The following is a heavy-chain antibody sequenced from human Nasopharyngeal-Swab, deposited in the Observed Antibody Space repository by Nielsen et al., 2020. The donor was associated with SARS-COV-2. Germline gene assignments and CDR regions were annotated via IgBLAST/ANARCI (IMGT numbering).Heavy chain of an antibody. V-gene: IGHV3-53*01. CDR2: IYGDGST. Sequence: VRQAPGKGLEWVSLIYGDGSTYYGDSMKGRFIISRDKSKDTLYLQMNSLRVEDTALYYCVGKSRYVSAPDNWGQGTLVTVSS. D-gene: IGHD6-25*01. CDR3: VGKSRYVSAPDN. J-gene: IGHJ1*01.